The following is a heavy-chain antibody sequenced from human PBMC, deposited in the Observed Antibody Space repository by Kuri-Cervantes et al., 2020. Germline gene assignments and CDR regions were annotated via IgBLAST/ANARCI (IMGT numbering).Heavy chain of an antibody. V-gene: IGHV3-23*01. Sequence: GESLKISCAATGFAFNNYAMTWVRQALGKGLEWVSGISGSGGDTYYAGSVKGQFTISRDNSDNTLYLQMNSLRPEDTAVYYCARANYDTSSGGFDLWGQGTKVTVSS. CDR3: ARANYDTSSGGFDL. CDR1: GFAFNNYA. D-gene: IGHD3-22*01. J-gene: IGHJ3*01. CDR2: ISGSGGDT.